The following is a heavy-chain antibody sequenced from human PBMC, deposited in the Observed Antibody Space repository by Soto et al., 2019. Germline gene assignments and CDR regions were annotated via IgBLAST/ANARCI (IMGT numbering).Heavy chain of an antibody. CDR3: AKPDNSGSHHLDC. CDR2: ITDEGLRK. CDR1: GFTFSNYG. J-gene: IGHJ4*02. Sequence: QVQLVESGGGVVQPGRSLRLSCAASGFTFSNYGMHWVRQAPGKGLEWVAVITDEGLRKHYADSVKGRFNITIDIYRNKLYLQMNSLNDEDLAVYYWAKPDNSGSHHLDCWGQGTLVTVTS. V-gene: IGHV3-30*18. D-gene: IGHD1-26*01.